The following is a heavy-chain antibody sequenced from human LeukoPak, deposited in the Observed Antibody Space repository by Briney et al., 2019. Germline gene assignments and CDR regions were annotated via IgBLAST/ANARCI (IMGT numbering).Heavy chain of an antibody. CDR2: IYYSGST. J-gene: IGHJ4*02. CDR1: GGSISSYY. V-gene: IGHV4-59*12. CDR3: ARDPYSSGWYDY. D-gene: IGHD6-19*01. Sequence: SETLSLTCTVSGGSISSYYWSWIRQPPGKGLEWIGYIYYSGSTNYNPSLKSRVTISVDTSKNQFSLKLSSVTAADTAVYYCARDPYSSGWYDYWGQGTLVTVSS.